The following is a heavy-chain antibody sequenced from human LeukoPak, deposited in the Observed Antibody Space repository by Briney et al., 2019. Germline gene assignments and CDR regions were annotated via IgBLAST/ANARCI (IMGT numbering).Heavy chain of an antibody. CDR2: IKQDGSEK. Sequence: AGGSLRLSCAASGFTFSSYWMSWVRQAPGKGLEWVANIKQDGSEKYYVDSVKGRFTISRDNSKNTLYLQMNSLRAEDTAVYYCARGREGYSYDDAFDIWGQGTMVTVSS. D-gene: IGHD5-18*01. J-gene: IGHJ3*02. CDR1: GFTFSSYW. V-gene: IGHV3-7*01. CDR3: ARGREGYSYDDAFDI.